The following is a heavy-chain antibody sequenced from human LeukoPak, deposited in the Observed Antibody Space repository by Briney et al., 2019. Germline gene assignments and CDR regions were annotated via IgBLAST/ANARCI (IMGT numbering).Heavy chain of an antibody. Sequence: ASVKVSCKASGYTFTSYDINWVRQATGQGLEWMGWMNPNSGNIGYAQKFQGRVTMTRNTSISTAYMELSSLRSEDTAVYYCARVSLYCGGDCYSVGLDYWGQGALVTVSS. D-gene: IGHD2-21*02. J-gene: IGHJ4*02. CDR1: GYTFTSYD. CDR2: MNPNSGNI. CDR3: ARVSLYCGGDCYSVGLDY. V-gene: IGHV1-8*01.